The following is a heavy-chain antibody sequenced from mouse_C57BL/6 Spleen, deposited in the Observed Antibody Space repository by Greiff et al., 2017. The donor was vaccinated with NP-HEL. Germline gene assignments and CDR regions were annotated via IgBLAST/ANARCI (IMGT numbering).Heavy chain of an antibody. CDR1: GYTFTTYP. V-gene: IGHV1-47*01. CDR2: FHPYNDDT. Sequence: VQLHQSGAELVKPGASVKMSCKASGYTFTTYPIEWMKQNHGKSLEWIGNFHPYNDDTKYNEKFKGKATLTVEKSSSTVYLELSRLTSDDSAVYYCARQKYGNYGYFDVWGTGTTVTVSS. CDR3: ARQKYGNYGYFDV. J-gene: IGHJ1*03. D-gene: IGHD2-1*01.